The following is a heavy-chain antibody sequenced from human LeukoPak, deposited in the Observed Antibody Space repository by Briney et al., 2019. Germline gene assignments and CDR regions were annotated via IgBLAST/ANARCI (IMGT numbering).Heavy chain of an antibody. CDR1: GGSFSGYY. V-gene: IGHV4-34*01. Sequence: SETLSLTCAVYGGSFSGYYWSWIRQPPGKGLVWIGEINHSGSTNYNPSLKSRVTISVDTSKNQFSLKLSSVTAADTAVYYCARSHNWNDFGYWGQGTLVTVSS. D-gene: IGHD1-20*01. CDR3: ARSHNWNDFGY. CDR2: INHSGST. J-gene: IGHJ4*02.